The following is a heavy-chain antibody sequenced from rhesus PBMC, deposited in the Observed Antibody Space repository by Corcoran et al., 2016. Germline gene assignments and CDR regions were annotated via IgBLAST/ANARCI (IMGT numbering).Heavy chain of an antibody. J-gene: IGHJ4*01. D-gene: IGHD5-12*01. CDR2: SHRGYGIT. V-gene: IGHV1-70*01. Sequence: QEQLVQSGAAAKKPGASVKDSCKASGYIFTSYVISWLRQAPGQGCEWMGGSHRGYGITSYAQKFQGRVTITADMSTGTVYMELSSLRSADMAVYYCAAGPGDSYCYVYWGQGVLVTVSS. CDR3: AAGPGDSYCYVY. CDR1: GYIFTSYV.